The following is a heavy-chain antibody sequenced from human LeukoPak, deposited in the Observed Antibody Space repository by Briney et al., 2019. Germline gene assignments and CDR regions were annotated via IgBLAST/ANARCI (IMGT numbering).Heavy chain of an antibody. J-gene: IGHJ4*02. V-gene: IGHV4-59*01. Sequence: PSETLSLTCTVSGGSISSYYWSWIRQPPGKGLEWIGYIYYSGSTNYNPSLKSRVTISVDTSKNQFSLKLSSVTAADTAVYYCARAPYYYDSSGYTDYWGQGTLVTVSS. CDR1: GGSISSYY. CDR3: ARAPYYYDSSGYTDY. D-gene: IGHD3-22*01. CDR2: IYYSGST.